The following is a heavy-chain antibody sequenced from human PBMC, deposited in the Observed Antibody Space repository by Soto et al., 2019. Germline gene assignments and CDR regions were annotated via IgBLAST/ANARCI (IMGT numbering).Heavy chain of an antibody. CDR3: ARAQGAAIADSSYRCMNV. J-gene: IGHJ6*02. CDR1: GFIFSGSA. D-gene: IGHD2-2*02. Sequence: LRLSCAASGFIFSGSAIDWVRHVSGKGLEWVGRIRSRANNFSTSAAASVKGRFTFARDDSKNTAYLQMNTLKAEDTAVYYCARAQGAAIADSSYRCMNVWGQGTTVTVSS. V-gene: IGHV3-73*01. CDR2: IRSRANNFST.